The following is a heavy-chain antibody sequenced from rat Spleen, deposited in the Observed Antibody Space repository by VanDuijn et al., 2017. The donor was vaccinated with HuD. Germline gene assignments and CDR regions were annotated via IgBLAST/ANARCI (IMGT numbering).Heavy chain of an antibody. CDR1: GYSITSNY. V-gene: IGHV3-1*01. CDR2: ITYSGNT. D-gene: IGHD1-9*01. J-gene: IGHJ2*01. CDR3: ARWTYYGYNVLFDY. Sequence: EVQLQESGPGLVKPSQSLSLTCSVTGYSITSNYWGWIRKFPGNKMEWMGYITYSGNTSHNPSLKSRISITRDTSKNQFFQQLNSVTTEDAATYYCARWTYYGYNVLFDYWGQGVMVTVSS.